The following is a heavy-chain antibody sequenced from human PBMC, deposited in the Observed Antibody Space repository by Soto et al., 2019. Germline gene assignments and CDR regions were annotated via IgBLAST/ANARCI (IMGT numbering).Heavy chain of an antibody. CDR3: AREDPRFCSGGSCYPRDAFDI. V-gene: IGHV4-31*03. CDR1: GGSISSGGYY. J-gene: IGHJ3*02. CDR2: IYYSGST. Sequence: QVQLQESGPGLVKPSQTLSLTCTVSGGSISSGGYYWSWIRQHPGKALEWIGYIYYSGSTYYNPSLKGRVTISVDTSKNQFSLKLSSVTAADTAVYYCAREDPRFCSGGSCYPRDAFDIWGQGTMVTVSS. D-gene: IGHD2-15*01.